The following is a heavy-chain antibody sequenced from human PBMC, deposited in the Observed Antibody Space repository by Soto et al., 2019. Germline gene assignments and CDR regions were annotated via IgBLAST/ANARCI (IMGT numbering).Heavy chain of an antibody. CDR3: ARDDATHCGDDCYRYFYYGMDV. CDR1: GGSFSKFA. Sequence: QVQLVQSGTEVKTPGSSVKVSCKASGGSFSKFAINWVRQAPGQGLEWMGGIIPTLGTTDYAHKFQGRVTITVDEATRTAYMELSGLRSEDTAVYYCARDDATHCGDDCYRYFYYGMDVWGQGTTVTVSS. J-gene: IGHJ6*02. V-gene: IGHV1-69*01. CDR2: IIPTLGTT. D-gene: IGHD2-21*02.